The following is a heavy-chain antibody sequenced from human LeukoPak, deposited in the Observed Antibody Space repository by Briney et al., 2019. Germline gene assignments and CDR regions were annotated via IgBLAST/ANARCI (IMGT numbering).Heavy chain of an antibody. CDR2: LYSSGNT. D-gene: IGHD3-22*01. V-gene: IGHV3-53*03. CDR3: ARGRYDDSSGFDC. Sequence: GGSLRLSCAASGFRVSSNYMSWVRQAPGKGLERVSVLYSSGNTYYTDSLKGRFTISRDDSKNTEYLQMNSLRVEDSAVYYCARGRYDDSSGFDCWGQGTPVTVSS. J-gene: IGHJ4*02. CDR1: GFRVSSNY.